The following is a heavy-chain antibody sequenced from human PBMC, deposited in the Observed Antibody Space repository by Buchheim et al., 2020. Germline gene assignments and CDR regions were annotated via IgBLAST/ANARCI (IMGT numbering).Heavy chain of an antibody. CDR1: GYSFNNYW. D-gene: IGHD2-15*01. CDR3: AKDLNYYYGMDV. CDR2: IDPSDSYT. Sequence: EAQLVQSGAEVKKPGESLRISCKGSGYSFNNYWISWVRQMPGKGLEWMGRIDPSDSYTNYSPSFQGHVTIPADKSISTVYLQWSSLKASDTAIYYCAKDLNYYYGMDVWGQGTT. J-gene: IGHJ6*02. V-gene: IGHV5-10-1*01.